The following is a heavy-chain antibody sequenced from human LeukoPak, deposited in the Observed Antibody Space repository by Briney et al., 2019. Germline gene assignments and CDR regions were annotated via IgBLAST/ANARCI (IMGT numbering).Heavy chain of an antibody. Sequence: GGSLRLSFAASGFPFSSYSMNWVRPAPGKGREGVASISSSSSYIYYSDSVKGRFTISRDNAKNSLYLQMNSLRAEDTAVYYCARAESSGWYHEFDYWGQGTLVTVSS. J-gene: IGHJ4*02. D-gene: IGHD6-19*01. CDR2: ISSSSSYI. CDR3: ARAESSGWYHEFDY. CDR1: GFPFSSYS. V-gene: IGHV3-21*01.